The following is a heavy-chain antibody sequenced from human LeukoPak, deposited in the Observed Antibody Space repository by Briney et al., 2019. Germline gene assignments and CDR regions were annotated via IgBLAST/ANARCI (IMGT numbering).Heavy chain of an antibody. CDR2: IYYSGST. J-gene: IGHJ5*02. D-gene: IGHD2-15*01. CDR3: ARVIASQDSWFDP. CDR1: GGSISSGGYY. Sequence: SETLSLTCTVSGGSISSGGYYWSWIRQHPGKGLEWIGYIYYSGSTYYNPSLKSRVIISVDTSKNQFSLKLSSVTAADTAVYYCARVIASQDSWFDPWGQGTLVTVSS. V-gene: IGHV4-31*03.